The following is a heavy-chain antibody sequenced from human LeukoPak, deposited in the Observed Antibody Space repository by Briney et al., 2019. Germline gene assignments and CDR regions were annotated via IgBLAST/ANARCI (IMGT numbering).Heavy chain of an antibody. CDR1: GYTFTGYY. Sequence: ASLKVSCKASGYTFTGYYMHWVRQAPGQGLEWMGWINPNSGGRNYAQKFQGRVTMTRDTSISTAYMELSRLRSDDTAVYYCARAILYYDFWSGYPFNWFDPWGQGTLVTVSS. J-gene: IGHJ5*02. CDR3: ARAILYYDFWSGYPFNWFDP. CDR2: INPNSGGR. D-gene: IGHD3-3*01. V-gene: IGHV1-2*02.